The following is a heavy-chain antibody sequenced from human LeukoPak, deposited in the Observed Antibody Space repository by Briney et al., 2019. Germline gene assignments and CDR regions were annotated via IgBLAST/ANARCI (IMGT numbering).Heavy chain of an antibody. V-gene: IGHV3-21*01. CDR2: ISSSSSYI. CDR3: AKLLPGIVGASRAEDY. Sequence: KPGGSLRLSCAASGFTFSSYSMNWVRQAPGKGLEWVSSISSSSSYIYYADSVKGRFTISRDNAKNSPYLQMNSLRAEDTAVYYCAKLLPGIVGASRAEDYWGQGTLVTVSS. CDR1: GFTFSSYS. D-gene: IGHD1-26*01. J-gene: IGHJ4*02.